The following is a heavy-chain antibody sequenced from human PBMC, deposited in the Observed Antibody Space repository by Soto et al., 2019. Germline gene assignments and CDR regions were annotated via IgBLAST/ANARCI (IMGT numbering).Heavy chain of an antibody. CDR2: VSYSGSP. CDR1: GASVSSSHY. D-gene: IGHD1-20*01. CDR3: ARHYNTGAFFDY. V-gene: IGHV4-39*01. J-gene: IGHJ4*02. Sequence: QLQLQESGPGLVNSSETLSLTCSVSGASVSSSHYWGWIRQPPGKGLEWIGSVSYSGSPYYSPSFTSRITSSVDTSNSQFSLRVRSVTATDTAVYFCARHYNTGAFFDYWGQGKLVTVSS.